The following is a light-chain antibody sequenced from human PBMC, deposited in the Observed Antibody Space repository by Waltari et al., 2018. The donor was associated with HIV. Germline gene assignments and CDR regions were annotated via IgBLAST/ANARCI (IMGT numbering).Light chain of an antibody. Sequence: SALSQPASVSEYPGQSVAISCSGSASDIGRYNYAPWYQQPPERAPTLFLFAFNKRPSGFVGRFCVSNSGTSASLTISPVRTDDEAYYYCASYTVNSTGVFGTGTKLSVL. CDR2: AFN. V-gene: IGLV2-14*03. J-gene: IGLJ1*01. CDR1: ASDIGRYNY. CDR3: ASYTVNSTGV.